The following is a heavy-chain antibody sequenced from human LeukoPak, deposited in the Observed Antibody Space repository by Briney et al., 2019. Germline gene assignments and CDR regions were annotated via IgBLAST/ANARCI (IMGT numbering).Heavy chain of an antibody. CDR2: IKQDGSEK. CDR1: GFTFSNVW. J-gene: IGHJ4*02. D-gene: IGHD3-10*01. Sequence: GGSLRLSCAASGFTFSNVWMSWVRQAPGKGLEWVANIKQDGSEKNYVDSVKGRFTISRDNAKNSLYLQMNSLRVEDTGVYYCGRYGQVPIDWGQGTLVTVSS. V-gene: IGHV3-7*03. CDR3: GRYGQVPID.